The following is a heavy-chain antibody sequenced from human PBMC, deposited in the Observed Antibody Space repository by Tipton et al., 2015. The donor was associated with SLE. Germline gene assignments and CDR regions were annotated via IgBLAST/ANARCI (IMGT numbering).Heavy chain of an antibody. CDR3: TREGYSSADYFFGMDV. V-gene: IGHV3-7*01. CDR1: GFTFNSYW. CDR2: IKHDGSEA. Sequence: SLRLSCAASGFTFNSYWMSWVRQAPGEGLVWVADIKHDGSEAHYVETVKGRFTISRDNAKNSVHLQMNSLRVDDTAVYFCTREGYSSADYFFGMDVWGQGTTVTVSS. D-gene: IGHD6-25*01. J-gene: IGHJ6*02.